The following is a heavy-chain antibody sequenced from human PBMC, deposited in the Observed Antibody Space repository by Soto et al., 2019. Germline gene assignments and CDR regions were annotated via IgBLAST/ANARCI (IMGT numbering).Heavy chain of an antibody. CDR3: TPGLLRSGGAFDI. CDR2: IKSKTDGGTT. Sequence: EVQLVESGGGLVQPGGSLRLSCAASGFTFSNVWMNWVRQAPGKGLEWVGRIKSKTDGGTTDYAAPVKGRFTISRDDSKNTLYLQMNSLKTEDTAVYYCTPGLLRSGGAFDIWGQGTMVTVSS. D-gene: IGHD4-17*01. J-gene: IGHJ3*02. V-gene: IGHV3-15*07. CDR1: GFTFSNVW.